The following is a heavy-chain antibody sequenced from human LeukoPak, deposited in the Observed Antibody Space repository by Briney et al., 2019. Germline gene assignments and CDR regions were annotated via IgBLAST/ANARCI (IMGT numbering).Heavy chain of an antibody. J-gene: IGHJ3*02. CDR2: RYGNANK. CDR3: ALRLRSAFDI. V-gene: IGHV2-5*01. CDR1: GFSPGTRGGG. Sequence: RQSGPTLVNAPQTHTLTGTFSGFSPGTRGGGVGCIRQPPGKALDWLAPRYGNANKPYSPSLQSRLTITKDTSKIQLVITMTNMDPVDTATYYCALRLRSAFDIWGQGTMVTVSS.